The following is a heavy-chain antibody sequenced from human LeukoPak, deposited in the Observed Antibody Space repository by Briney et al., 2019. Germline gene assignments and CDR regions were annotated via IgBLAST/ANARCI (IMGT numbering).Heavy chain of an antibody. V-gene: IGHV4-30-2*01. J-gene: IGHJ5*02. D-gene: IGHD2-2*01. CDR1: GGSISSGGYY. CDR2: IYHSGST. Sequence: PSETLSLTCTVSGGSISSGGYYWSCIRQPPVKGLECIGYIYHSGSTYYNPSLKSRVTISVDRSKNQFSLKLSSVTAADTAVYYCARWHQLLQDWFDPWGQGTLVTVSS. CDR3: ARWHQLLQDWFDP.